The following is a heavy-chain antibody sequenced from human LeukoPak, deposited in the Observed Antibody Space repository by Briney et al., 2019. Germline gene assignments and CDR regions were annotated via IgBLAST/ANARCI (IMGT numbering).Heavy chain of an antibody. J-gene: IGHJ6*03. CDR1: GYTFTSYG. Sequence: GASVKVSCKASGYTFTSYGISWVRQAPGQGLEWMGWISAYNGNTNYAQKLQGRVTMTTDTSTSTAYMELRSLRSDDTAVYYCARVETDIAVVPATLGLRNYYYYYMDVWGKGTTVTVSS. D-gene: IGHD2-2*01. CDR2: ISAYNGNT. CDR3: ARVETDIAVVPATLGLRNYYYYYMDV. V-gene: IGHV1-18*01.